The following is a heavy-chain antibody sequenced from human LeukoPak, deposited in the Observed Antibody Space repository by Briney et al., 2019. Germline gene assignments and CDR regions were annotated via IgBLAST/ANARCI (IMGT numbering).Heavy chain of an antibody. V-gene: IGHV3-23*01. Sequence: PGGSLRLSCAASGFAFSSYAMTWVRQAPGKGLEWVSTITASGDYAYYPDSVRGRFSISRDNSKNTLYLQMNSLRAEDTAVYYCARDRGYYDSSRYYPLDYWGQGTLVTVSS. J-gene: IGHJ4*02. CDR2: ITASGDYA. CDR1: GFAFSSYA. D-gene: IGHD3-22*01. CDR3: ARDRGYYDSSRYYPLDY.